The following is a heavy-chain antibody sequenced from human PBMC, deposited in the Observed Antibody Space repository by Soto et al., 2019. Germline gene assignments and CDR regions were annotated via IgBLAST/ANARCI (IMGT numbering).Heavy chain of an antibody. CDR1: GFTFTHYR. J-gene: IGHJ4*02. CDR2: INSDGARI. V-gene: IGHV3-74*03. CDR3: ARAGEWNYVQDF. Sequence: GGSLRLSCAASGFTFTHYRIHWVRQPPGKGLEWVGRINSDGARIEYGDSVKGRFTISRDNAHNMVFLQMNSLTDEDSGIYFCARAGEWNYVQDFWGQGTLVTVSS. D-gene: IGHD3-16*01.